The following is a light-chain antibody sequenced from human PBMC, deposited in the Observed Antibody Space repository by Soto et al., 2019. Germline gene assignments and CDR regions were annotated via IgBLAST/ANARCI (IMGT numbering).Light chain of an antibody. CDR3: QQYGSSPGT. CDR1: QSVSSNH. CDR2: DAS. J-gene: IGKJ1*01. V-gene: IGKV3-20*01. Sequence: EIVLKQPPGTLALSPGERATLSCRPSQSVSSNHLAWYQQKLGQAPRLLIYDASSRATGIPDRFSGSGSGTDFTLTISRLEPEDFAVYYCQQYGSSPGTFGQGTKVDI.